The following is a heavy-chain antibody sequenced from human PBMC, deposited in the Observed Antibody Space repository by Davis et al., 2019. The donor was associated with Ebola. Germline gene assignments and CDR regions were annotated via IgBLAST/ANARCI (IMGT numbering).Heavy chain of an antibody. CDR2: VNPNSGNT. CDR1: GYTFTSFD. CDR3: ARLPSATYSSGP. J-gene: IGHJ5*02. V-gene: IGHV1-8*01. D-gene: IGHD2-21*01. Sequence: AASVKVSCRASGYTFTSFDINWVRQATGRGLDWMGWVNPNSGNTGYAQRFQGRVTMTRNTSINTVYMELNSLTSDDTAVYYCARLPSATYSSGPWGQGTLVTVSS.